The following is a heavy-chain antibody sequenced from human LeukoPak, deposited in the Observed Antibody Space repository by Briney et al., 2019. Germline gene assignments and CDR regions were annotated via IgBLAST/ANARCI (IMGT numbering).Heavy chain of an antibody. CDR3: ARDTGYSGYYWVDY. D-gene: IGHD5-12*01. CDR2: IRSKANSYAT. V-gene: IGHV3-73*01. J-gene: IGHJ4*02. CDR1: GFTFSGSA. Sequence: GGSLRLSCAASGFTFSGSAMHWVRQASGKGLEWVGRIRSKANSYATAYAASVKGRFTISRDDSKNTAYLQMNSLKTEDTAVYYCARDTGYSGYYWVDYWGQGTLVTVSS.